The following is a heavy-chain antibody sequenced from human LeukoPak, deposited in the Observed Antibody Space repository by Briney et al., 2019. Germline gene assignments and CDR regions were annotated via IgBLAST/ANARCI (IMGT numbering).Heavy chain of an antibody. CDR3: AREAGGNFWSGFGKLYYYGMDV. Sequence: GGSLRLSCAASGFTFSSYGMNWVRQAPGKGLEWVSGISGSGGNRNYADSVKGRFAISRDNSRNTLYLQMNSLRAEDTAVYYCAREAGGNFWSGFGKLYYYGMDVWGQGTTVTVSS. J-gene: IGHJ6*02. CDR2: ISGSGGNR. D-gene: IGHD3-3*01. V-gene: IGHV3-23*01. CDR1: GFTFSSYG.